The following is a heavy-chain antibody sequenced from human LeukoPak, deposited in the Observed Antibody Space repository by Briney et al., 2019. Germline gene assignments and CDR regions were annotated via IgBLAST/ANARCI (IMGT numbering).Heavy chain of an antibody. CDR2: LSTSSSYI. Sequence: PGESLTLSCVASGFTFTKAWMNWVRQAPGKGREWVSSLSTSSSYIYYADSVKGRFTVSRDNARNSLELQMNSLRAEDTAVYYCARSRRDGDYLFNAFDIWGQGTMVTVSS. CDR3: ARSRRDGDYLFNAFDI. V-gene: IGHV3-21*01. CDR1: GFTFTKAW. J-gene: IGHJ3*02. D-gene: IGHD4-17*01.